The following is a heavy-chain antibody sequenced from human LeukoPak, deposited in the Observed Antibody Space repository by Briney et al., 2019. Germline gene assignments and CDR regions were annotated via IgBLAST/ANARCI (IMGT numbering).Heavy chain of an antibody. D-gene: IGHD2-2*01. J-gene: IGHJ4*02. CDR2: IDPNSGGT. CDR1: GYTFVGYH. Sequence: GASVKVSCKASGYTFVGYHMHWMRQAPGQGLEWMGRIDPNSGGTNYAQKFQGRVTMTRDTSISTAYMELSRLRSDDTAVYYCARRYCSSTSCYPPTYWGQGTLVTVSS. CDR3: ARRYCSSTSCYPPTY. V-gene: IGHV1-2*06.